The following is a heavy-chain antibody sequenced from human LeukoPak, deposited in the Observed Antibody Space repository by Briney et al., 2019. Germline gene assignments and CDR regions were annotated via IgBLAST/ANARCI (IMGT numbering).Heavy chain of an antibody. CDR2: IDPTDSYT. CDR3: ARAFGNSEDY. J-gene: IGHJ4*02. CDR1: GYIFSNYW. D-gene: IGHD4-23*01. V-gene: IGHV5-10-1*01. Sequence: HGESLKISCKGSGYIFSNYWITWVRQMPGKGLEWMGRIDPTDSYTNYSSSFQGHVTISADKSISTAYLQWSSLKASDTAIYYCARAFGNSEDYWGQGTLVTVSS.